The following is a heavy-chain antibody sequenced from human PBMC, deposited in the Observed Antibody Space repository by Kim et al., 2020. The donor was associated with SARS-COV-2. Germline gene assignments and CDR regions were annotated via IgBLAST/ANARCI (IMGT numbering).Heavy chain of an antibody. D-gene: IGHD3-22*01. V-gene: IGHV3-30*18. CDR1: GFTFSSYG. J-gene: IGHJ3*02. Sequence: GGSLRLSCAASGFTFSSYGMHWVRQAPGKGLEWVAVISYDGSNKYYADSVKGRFTISRDNSKNTLYLQMNSLRAEDTAVYYCAKGTAGGGYYYGGDAFDIWGQGTMVTVSS. CDR2: ISYDGSNK. CDR3: AKGTAGGGYYYGGDAFDI.